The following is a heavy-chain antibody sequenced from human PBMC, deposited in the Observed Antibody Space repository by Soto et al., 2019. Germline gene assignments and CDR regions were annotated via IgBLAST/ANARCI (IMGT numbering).Heavy chain of an antibody. Sequence: SGPTLVNPPETLTLTCTFSGFPLTSPGMCVSWIRQSPGKALEWLALIERDDDDKYYSTSLKTRLTISKDTRKNQVVLTMANMEPADTATYYCARSIRGPRRFNGMDVWGQGTTVTVSS. CDR3: ARSIRGPRRFNGMDV. J-gene: IGHJ6*02. D-gene: IGHD1-20*01. V-gene: IGHV2-70*13. CDR2: IERDDDDK. CDR1: GFPLTSPGMC.